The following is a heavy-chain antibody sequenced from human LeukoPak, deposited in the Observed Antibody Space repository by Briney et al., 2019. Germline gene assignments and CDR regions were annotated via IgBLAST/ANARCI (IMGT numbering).Heavy chain of an antibody. Sequence: PGGSLRLSCAASGFTFSNAWMHWVRQAPGKGLEWVSRLDRDGTTTSYADSVYGRFTISRDNAKSTLYLQMRSLRAEDTAVYYCVRDTENIGYDAFEFWGHGTLVTVSS. CDR2: LDRDGTTT. V-gene: IGHV3-74*01. D-gene: IGHD2/OR15-2a*01. CDR3: VRDTENIGYDAFEF. CDR1: GFTFSNAW. J-gene: IGHJ5*01.